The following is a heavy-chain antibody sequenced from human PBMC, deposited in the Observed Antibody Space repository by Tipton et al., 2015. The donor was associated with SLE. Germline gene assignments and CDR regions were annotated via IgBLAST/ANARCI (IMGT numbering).Heavy chain of an antibody. D-gene: IGHD7-27*01. CDR3: ARVMANWGFWGAFDI. CDR2: FSFDGKTK. V-gene: IGHV3-30*04. Sequence: SLRLSCAASEFTFTSYTLHWVRQAPGKGLQWVAVFSFDGKTKYYADSVKGRFTISRDNSKNTLYLQMNSLKTEDTAVYYCARVMANWGFWGAFDIWGQGTKVTVSP. CDR1: EFTFTSYT. J-gene: IGHJ3*02.